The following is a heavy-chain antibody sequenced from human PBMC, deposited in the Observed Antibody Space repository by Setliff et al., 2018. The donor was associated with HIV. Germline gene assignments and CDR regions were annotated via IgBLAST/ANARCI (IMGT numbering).Heavy chain of an antibody. CDR3: ARDQKGYSYGYFDS. CDR1: DDSISSGANY. Sequence: SETLSLTCSVSDDSISSGANYWSWIRQPAGQRLEWIGRIYTSGSTNYNPSLKGRVTMSVDTSKNQFSLRLSSVTAADTAVYYCARDQKGYSYGYFDSWGQGTLVTVSS. J-gene: IGHJ4*02. D-gene: IGHD5-18*01. V-gene: IGHV4-61*02. CDR2: IYTSGST.